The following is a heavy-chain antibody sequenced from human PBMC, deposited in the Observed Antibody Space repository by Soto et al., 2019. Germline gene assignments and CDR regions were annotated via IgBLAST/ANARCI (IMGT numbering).Heavy chain of an antibody. CDR3: ARDRAAISLSYYYGMDV. CDR2: INPNSGGT. D-gene: IGHD2-2*02. J-gene: IGHJ6*02. Sequence: QVQLVQSGAEVKKPGASVKVSCKASGYTFTGYYMHWVRQAPGQGLEWMGWINPNSGGTNYAQKFQGRVTMTRVTSISTAYMELSRLRSDDTAVYYCARDRAAISLSYYYGMDVWGQGTTVTVSS. CDR1: GYTFTGYY. V-gene: IGHV1-2*02.